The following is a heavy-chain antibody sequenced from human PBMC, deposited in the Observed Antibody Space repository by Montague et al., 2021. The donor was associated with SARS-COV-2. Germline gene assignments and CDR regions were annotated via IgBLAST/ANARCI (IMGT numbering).Heavy chain of an antibody. CDR3: ARTGGWLEVVD. CDR2: IDGDASRT. CDR1: GFTFSNYW. J-gene: IGHJ4*02. Sequence: SLRLSCAASGFTFSNYWMHWVRQVPGKGLVWVSRIDGDASRTSYADSVKGRFTISRDNAKNTLYLQMNSLRAEDTAIYYCARTGGWLEVVDWGQGTLVTVSS. V-gene: IGHV3-74*01. D-gene: IGHD3-22*01.